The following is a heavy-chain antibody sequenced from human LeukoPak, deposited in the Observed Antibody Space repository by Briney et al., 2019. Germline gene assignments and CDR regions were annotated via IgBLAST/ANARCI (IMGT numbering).Heavy chain of an antibody. Sequence: GGSLGLSCAASGFTFSSYSMNWVRQAPGKGLEWVSSISSSSSYIYYADSVKGRFTISRDNAKNSLYLQMNSLRAEDTAVYYCARDVWLGELSGGYYFDYWGQGTLVTVSS. D-gene: IGHD3-10*01. CDR3: ARDVWLGELSGGYYFDY. V-gene: IGHV3-21*01. CDR2: ISSSSSYI. J-gene: IGHJ4*02. CDR1: GFTFSSYS.